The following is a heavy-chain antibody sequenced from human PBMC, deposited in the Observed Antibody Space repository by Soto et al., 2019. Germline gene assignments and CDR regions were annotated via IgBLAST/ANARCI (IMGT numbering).Heavy chain of an antibody. CDR2: IWYDGSNK. D-gene: IGHD1-26*01. CDR3: ARGRVGATRLDY. CDR1: GFTFSSYG. V-gene: IGHV3-33*01. J-gene: IGHJ4*02. Sequence: QVQLVESGGGVVQPGRSLRLSCAASGFTFSSYGMHWVRQAPGKGLEWVAVIWYDGSNKYYADSVKGRFTISRDNSKNTLYLQMTSLRAEDTAVYYCARGRVGATRLDYWGQGTLVTVSS.